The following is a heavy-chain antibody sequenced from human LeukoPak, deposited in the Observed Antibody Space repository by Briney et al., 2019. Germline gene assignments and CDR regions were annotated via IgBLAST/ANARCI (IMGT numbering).Heavy chain of an antibody. CDR2: INPNSGGT. CDR1: GYTFTGYY. V-gene: IGHV1-2*02. D-gene: IGHD3-22*01. Sequence: ASVKVSCKASGYTFTGYYMHWVRQAPGQGLEWMGWINPNSGGTNYAQKFQGRVTMTRDTSISTAYMELSRLRSDDTAVYYCARDSSGHLRYFDYWGQGTLVTVSS. CDR3: ARDSSGHLRYFDY. J-gene: IGHJ4*02.